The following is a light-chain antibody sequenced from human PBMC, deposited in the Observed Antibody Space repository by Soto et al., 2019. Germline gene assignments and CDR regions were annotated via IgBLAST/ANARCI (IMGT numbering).Light chain of an antibody. Sequence: QSVLRHPPSVSWAPGQRVTISCTGSNSNIGAGYDVHWYQQLPGTAPKLLIYANTNRPSGVPDRISGSKSGTSASLAITGLQAEDEADYYCQSYDSSLSARVFGTGTKVTVL. V-gene: IGLV1-40*01. CDR1: NSNIGAGYD. CDR3: QSYDSSLSARV. CDR2: ANT. J-gene: IGLJ1*01.